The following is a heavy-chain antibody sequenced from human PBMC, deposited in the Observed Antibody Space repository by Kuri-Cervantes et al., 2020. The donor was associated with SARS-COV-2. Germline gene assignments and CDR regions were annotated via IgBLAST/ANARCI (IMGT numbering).Heavy chain of an antibody. D-gene: IGHD3-16*01. J-gene: IGHJ4*02. CDR1: GFTFSNYD. CDR3: ARDLGVAPDF. Sequence: GESLKISCAASGFTFSNYDMQWARQAPGKGLEWVSIISYDGSNQFCAHSVKGRFTISRDKSKNTLYLQMKSLRTEDTAVYNCARDLGVAPDFWGQGTQVTVSS. CDR2: ISYDGSNQ. V-gene: IGHV3-30*03.